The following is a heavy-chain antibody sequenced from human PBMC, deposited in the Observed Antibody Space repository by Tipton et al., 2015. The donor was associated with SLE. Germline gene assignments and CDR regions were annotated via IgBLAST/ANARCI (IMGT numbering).Heavy chain of an antibody. CDR1: GGSITSSGFY. J-gene: IGHJ4*02. CDR2: IDYSGRT. V-gene: IGHV4-39*07. Sequence: TLSLTCTVSGGSITSSGFYWGWFRQPPGKGLEWIGSIDYSGRTYYTPSLKSQVTISVDTSKNQFSLKLSSVTAADTAFYYCARIEDFWSGRIDYWGQGTLVTVSS. CDR3: ARIEDFWSGRIDY. D-gene: IGHD3-3*01.